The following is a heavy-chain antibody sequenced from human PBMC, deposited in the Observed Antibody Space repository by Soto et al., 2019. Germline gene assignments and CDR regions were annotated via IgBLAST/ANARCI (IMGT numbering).Heavy chain of an antibody. V-gene: IGHV1-69*02. CDR1: GGTFSSYT. D-gene: IGHD6-6*01. CDR3: ASSIAARRAYFDY. Sequence: SVKVSCKASGGTFSSYTISWVRQAPGQGLEWMGRIIPILGIANYAQKFQGRVTITADKSTSTAYMELSSLRSEDTAVYYCASSIAARRAYFDYWGQGTLVTVSS. CDR2: IIPILGIA. J-gene: IGHJ4*02.